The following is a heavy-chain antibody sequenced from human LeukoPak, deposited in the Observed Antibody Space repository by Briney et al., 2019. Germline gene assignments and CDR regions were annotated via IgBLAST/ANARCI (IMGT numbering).Heavy chain of an antibody. CDR1: GFTFSDYS. Sequence: GGSLRLSCAASGFTFSDYSMNWVRQAPGKGLEWISYVGISSGNTKYADSVKGRFTISRDNSKNMLYLQMNSLRAEDTAVYYCVKGRISEDGLDFWGQGTLVTVSS. V-gene: IGHV3-48*01. CDR2: VGISSGNT. D-gene: IGHD6-13*01. CDR3: VKGRISEDGLDF. J-gene: IGHJ4*02.